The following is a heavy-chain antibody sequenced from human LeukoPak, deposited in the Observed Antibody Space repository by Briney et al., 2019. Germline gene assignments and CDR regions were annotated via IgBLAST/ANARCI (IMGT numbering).Heavy chain of an antibody. D-gene: IGHD6-6*01. CDR1: GGSFSGYD. CDR2: INHSGST. Sequence: PSETLSLTCAVYGGSFSGYDLSWIRQPPGKGLEWIGEINHSGSTNYNLSLKSRVTISVDTSKNQFSLKLSSVTAADTAVYYCARQAARGFDYWGQGTLVTVSS. J-gene: IGHJ4*02. V-gene: IGHV4-34*01. CDR3: ARQAARGFDY.